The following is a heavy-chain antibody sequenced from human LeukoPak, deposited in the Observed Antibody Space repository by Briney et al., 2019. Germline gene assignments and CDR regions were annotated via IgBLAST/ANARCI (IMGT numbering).Heavy chain of an antibody. V-gene: IGHV4-59*08. Sequence: SETLSLTCTVSGGSISSYYWSWIRQPPGKGLEWIGYTYYSGSTNYNPSLKSRVTISVDTSKNQFSLKLSSVTAADTAVYYCARTGTVRGPFDPWGQGTLVTVSS. CDR2: TYYSGST. J-gene: IGHJ5*02. CDR3: ARTGTVRGPFDP. CDR1: GGSISSYY. D-gene: IGHD3-10*01.